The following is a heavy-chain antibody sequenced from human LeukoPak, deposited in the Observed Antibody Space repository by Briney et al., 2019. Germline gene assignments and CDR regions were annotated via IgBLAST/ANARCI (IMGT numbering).Heavy chain of an antibody. J-gene: IGHJ4*02. CDR1: GFTFXXXX. CDR2: IWXXXXXX. D-gene: IGHD6-13*01. Sequence: GXXXRLSCAASGFTFXXXXXXWVRQAPXXXXXXXXXIWXXXXXXXYXDXXXXXXXXXXDNSKNTLYLQXNSLRAEXTAVYYCARDRQLAWRGYFDYWGQGTLVTVSS. CDR3: ARDRQLAWRGYFDY. V-gene: IGHV3-33*01.